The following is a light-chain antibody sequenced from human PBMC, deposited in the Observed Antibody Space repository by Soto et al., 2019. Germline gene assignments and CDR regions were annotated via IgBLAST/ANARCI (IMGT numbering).Light chain of an antibody. CDR3: QQADSFPLT. CDR1: QGISSW. J-gene: IGKJ4*01. Sequence: DIQMTQAPSSVSASVGDRVTITCRASQGISSWVALYQQKTGKAPKLLIYAASSLQSGVPARFSGSGSGTDFTLTISSLQPEDFATYYCQQADSFPLTLGGGTKVEIK. CDR2: AAS. V-gene: IGKV1-12*01.